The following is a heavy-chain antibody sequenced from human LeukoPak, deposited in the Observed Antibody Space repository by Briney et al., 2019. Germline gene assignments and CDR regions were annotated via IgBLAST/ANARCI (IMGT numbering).Heavy chain of an antibody. J-gene: IGHJ4*02. Sequence: GGSLRLSCATYGFMFEDYAMHWVRQAPGKCLEWVSLIRGDGGSTYYADSVLGRFTISRDNNKNSLYLQLNSLRPEDTAFYDCVKGTDSSGYYHVHYWGQGTLVTVSS. CDR3: VKGTDSSGYYHVHY. CDR1: GFMFEDYA. V-gene: IGHV3-43*02. CDR2: IRGDGGST. D-gene: IGHD3-22*01.